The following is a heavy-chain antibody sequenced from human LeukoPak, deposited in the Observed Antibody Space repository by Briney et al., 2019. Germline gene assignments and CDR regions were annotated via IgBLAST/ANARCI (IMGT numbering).Heavy chain of an antibody. Sequence: GGSLRLSCAASGFTFSSYSMNWVRQAPGKGLEGVSYISSSSSTIYYADSVKGRFTISRDNAKNSMYLQMNSLRAEDTAVYYCARDLSVVVVSAFDIWGQGTMVTVSS. CDR3: ARDLSVVVVSAFDI. CDR2: ISSSSSTI. CDR1: GFTFSSYS. J-gene: IGHJ3*02. D-gene: IGHD3-22*01. V-gene: IGHV3-48*04.